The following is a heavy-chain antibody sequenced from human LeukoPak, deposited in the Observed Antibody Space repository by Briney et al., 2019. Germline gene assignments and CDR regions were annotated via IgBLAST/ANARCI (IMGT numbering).Heavy chain of an antibody. Sequence: QSGGSLRLSCAASGFTFSSYAMSWARQAPGKGLAWVSVINGGGTTYYADSVKGRFTIPRDNSKNTLYLQMNSLRADDTAVYYCARGIVAAIQDYWGQGTLVTVSS. CDR2: INGGGTT. CDR3: ARGIVAAIQDY. V-gene: IGHV3-66*01. D-gene: IGHD5-12*01. CDR1: GFTFSSYA. J-gene: IGHJ4*02.